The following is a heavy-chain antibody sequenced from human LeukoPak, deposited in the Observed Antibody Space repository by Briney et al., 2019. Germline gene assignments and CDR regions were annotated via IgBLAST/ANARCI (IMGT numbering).Heavy chain of an antibody. CDR1: GGSISSGGYS. CDR3: ARSGRDGYAKGDY. J-gene: IGHJ4*02. D-gene: IGHD5-12*01. V-gene: IGHV4-30-2*02. CDR2: IYHSGST. Sequence: SQTLTLTCAVSGGSISSGGYSWSWIRQPPGKGLEWIGYIYHSGSTYYNPSLKSRVTISVDTSKNQLSLKLTSVTAADTAVYYCARSGRDGYAKGDYWGQGTLVTVSS.